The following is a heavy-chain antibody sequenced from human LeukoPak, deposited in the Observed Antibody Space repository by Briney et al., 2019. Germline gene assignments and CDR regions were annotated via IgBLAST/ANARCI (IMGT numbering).Heavy chain of an antibody. CDR1: GFTFSSYG. CDR3: ARDLDFGY. J-gene: IGHJ4*02. Sequence: GGSLRLSCSASGFTFSSYGMHWVRQAPGKGLEWVAVIWYDGSTKYYGDSVKGRITISRDNSKNTLYLQMNSLRAEDTAVYYCARDLDFGYWGQGTLVTVSS. V-gene: IGHV3-33*01. CDR2: IWYDGSTK.